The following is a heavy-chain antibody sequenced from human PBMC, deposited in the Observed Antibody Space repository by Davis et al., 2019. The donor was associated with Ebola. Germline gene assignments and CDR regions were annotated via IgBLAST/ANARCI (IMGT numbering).Heavy chain of an antibody. J-gene: IGHJ1*01. CDR3: VRQWLHLGELVSH. CDR2: IYPSDSDT. Sequence: GESLKISCETSGYNFTTYWIGWVRQKPGKGLEWMGIIYPSDSDTRYGPSFQGQVTMSVDTSITTAYLQRSSLRASDTAIYYCVRQWLHLGELVSHWGQGTQVTVSS. D-gene: IGHD3-16*01. V-gene: IGHV5-51*01. CDR1: GYNFTTYW.